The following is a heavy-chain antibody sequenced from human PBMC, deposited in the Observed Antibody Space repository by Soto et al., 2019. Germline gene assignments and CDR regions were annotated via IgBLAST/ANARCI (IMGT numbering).Heavy chain of an antibody. CDR1: GYPFTTYY. Sequence: SCKVSGYPFTTYYIHWVRQAPGQGLEWTGWIDPRSGGTVYEQKFQGRVTMTRDTSISTVYMDLSGLTSDDTALYYCATDDYGIFPYWGQGSLVTVSS. J-gene: IGHJ4*02. CDR3: ATDDYGIFPY. D-gene: IGHD3-10*01. CDR2: IDPRSGGT. V-gene: IGHV1-2*02.